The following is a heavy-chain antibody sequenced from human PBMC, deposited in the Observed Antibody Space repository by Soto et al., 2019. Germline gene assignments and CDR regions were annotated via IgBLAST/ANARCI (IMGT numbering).Heavy chain of an antibody. CDR1: GFIFSNYA. D-gene: IGHD1-1*01. CDR2: ISGSGATT. J-gene: IGHJ4*02. V-gene: IGHV3-23*01. Sequence: GGSLRLSCAASGFIFSNYAMSWVRQAPGRGLEWVSAISGSGATTYYPDSVKGRFTISRDNSKNTLYLQMNNLRADDTAVYYCTKGGIPRRYNIPKVDFDYWGQGSLVTAP. CDR3: TKGGIPRRYNIPKVDFDY.